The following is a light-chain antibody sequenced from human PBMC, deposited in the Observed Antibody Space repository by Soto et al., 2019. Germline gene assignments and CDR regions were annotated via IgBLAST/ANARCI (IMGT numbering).Light chain of an antibody. J-gene: IGKJ4*01. Sequence: DIQMTQSPSTLSGSVGDRVTSTVRASQTISSWLASYQQKPGKAPQLLLYKASTLKSGVPSRFSGSRSGTEFTLTISSLQPEDFATYSCQQLNGYLELTFGGGTKVDI. CDR2: KAS. CDR3: QQLNGYLELT. V-gene: IGKV1-5*03. CDR1: QTISSW.